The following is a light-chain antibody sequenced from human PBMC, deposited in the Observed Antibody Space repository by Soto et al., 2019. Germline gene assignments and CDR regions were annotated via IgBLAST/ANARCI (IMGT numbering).Light chain of an antibody. V-gene: IGLV3-21*02. CDR1: NIGSKS. J-gene: IGLJ3*02. CDR3: QVWDSSSDHWV. Sequence: SYKLTQPPSVSVAPGQTARITCGGKNIGSKSVHWYQQKPGQAPVLVVYDDSDRPAGIPERLSGSNSGNTATLTISRVEAGDEADYYCQVWDSSSDHWVFGGGTKVTVL. CDR2: DDS.